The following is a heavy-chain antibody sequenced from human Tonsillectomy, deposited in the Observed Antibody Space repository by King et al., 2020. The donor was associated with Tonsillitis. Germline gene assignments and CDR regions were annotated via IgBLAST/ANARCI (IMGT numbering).Heavy chain of an antibody. Sequence: QLVQSGSELKKPGASVKVSCKASGYTFTSYAMNWVRQAPGQGLEWMGWINTNTGNPTYAQGFTGRFVFSLDTSVTTAYLQISSVKAEDTAVYYCAREFKRDCSSTSCHFLYWGQGTLVTVSS. CDR1: GYTFTSYA. CDR2: INTNTGNP. D-gene: IGHD2-2*01. CDR3: AREFKRDCSSTSCHFLY. J-gene: IGHJ4*02. V-gene: IGHV7-4-1*02.